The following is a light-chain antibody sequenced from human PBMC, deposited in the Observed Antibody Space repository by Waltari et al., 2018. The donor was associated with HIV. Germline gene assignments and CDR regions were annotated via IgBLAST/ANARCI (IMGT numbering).Light chain of an antibody. Sequence: QSALTQPPSASGSPGQAVAISCTGTSSDIGAYNFVSLYQQKPGSAPKLIIFEVPNRPTGVPDRFSGSKSGNTAALTVSGLLPEDDADYYCSSYAGSNRFVVFGGGTRLTVL. CDR3: SSYAGSNRFVV. J-gene: IGLJ2*01. CDR2: EVP. CDR1: SSDIGAYNF. V-gene: IGLV2-8*01.